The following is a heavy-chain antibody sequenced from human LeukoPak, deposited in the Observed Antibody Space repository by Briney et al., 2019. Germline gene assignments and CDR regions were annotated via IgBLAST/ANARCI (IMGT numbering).Heavy chain of an antibody. CDR2: IYAGASDT. CDR3: ARRQGCSNTACPPDY. D-gene: IGHD2-2*01. V-gene: IGHV5-51*01. Sequence: GESLNISCKGSGFSFNTYWIGWVRQMPGKGLEWMGIIYAGASDTRYSPSFQGQVTISVDKSISTAYLQWSSLKASDTAMYYCARRQGCSNTACPPDYWGQGTLVTVSS. CDR1: GFSFNTYW. J-gene: IGHJ4*02.